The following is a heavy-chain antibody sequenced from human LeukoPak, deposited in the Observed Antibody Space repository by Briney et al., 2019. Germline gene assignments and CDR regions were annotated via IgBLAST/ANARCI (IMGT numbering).Heavy chain of an antibody. Sequence: SETLSLTCTVSGGSISSYYWSWVRQPPGKGLEWSGYISYSGSTNYNPSLKSRVTISVDTSKNQFSLKLSSVTAADTAVYYCASTRYYYDSSGYYGPFVYWGQGTLVTVSS. CDR3: ASTRYYYDSSGYYGPFVY. D-gene: IGHD3-22*01. CDR1: GGSISSYY. V-gene: IGHV4-59*08. J-gene: IGHJ4*02. CDR2: ISYSGST.